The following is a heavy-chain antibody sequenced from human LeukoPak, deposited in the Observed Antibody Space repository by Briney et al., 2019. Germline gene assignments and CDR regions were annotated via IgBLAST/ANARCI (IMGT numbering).Heavy chain of an antibody. CDR3: ARFIGPEYSSGWYEHY. CDR1: GFTFSSYS. J-gene: IGHJ4*02. V-gene: IGHV3-21*01. Sequence: PGGSLRLSCAASGFTFSSYSKNWVRQAPGKGLEWVSSISSSSSYIYYADSVKGRFTISRDNAKNSLYLQMNSLRAEDTAVYYCARFIGPEYSSGWYEHYWGQGTLVTVSS. CDR2: ISSSSSYI. D-gene: IGHD6-19*01.